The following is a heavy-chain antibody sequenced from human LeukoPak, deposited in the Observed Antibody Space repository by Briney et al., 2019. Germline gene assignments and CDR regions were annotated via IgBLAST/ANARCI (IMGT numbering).Heavy chain of an antibody. V-gene: IGHV1-3*01. CDR2: INAGNGNT. J-gene: IGHJ5*02. D-gene: IGHD6-13*01. Sequence: GTSVKVSCKGSGYTFTSYAMHWVRQAPGQRLEWMGCINAGNGNTKYSQKFEGRVTITRDTSASTAYMELSSLRSEDTAVYYCARDTTLVGSSSWYWFDPWGQGTLVTVSS. CDR3: ARDTTLVGSSSWYWFDP. CDR1: GYTFTSYA.